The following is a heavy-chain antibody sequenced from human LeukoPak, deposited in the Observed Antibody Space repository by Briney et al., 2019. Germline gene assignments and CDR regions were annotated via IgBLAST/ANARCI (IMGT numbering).Heavy chain of an antibody. Sequence: PPGRSLRLSCAASGFTFSSYAMHWVRQAPGKGLEWVAVISYDGSNKYYADSVKGRFTISRDNSKNTLYLQMNRLRAEDTAVYYCARVREGIAVAATDYWGQGTLVTVSS. CDR1: GFTFSSYA. CDR2: ISYDGSNK. V-gene: IGHV3-30-3*01. J-gene: IGHJ4*02. D-gene: IGHD6-19*01. CDR3: ARVREGIAVAATDY.